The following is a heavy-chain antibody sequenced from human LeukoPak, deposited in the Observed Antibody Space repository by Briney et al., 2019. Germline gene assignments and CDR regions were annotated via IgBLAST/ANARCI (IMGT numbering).Heavy chain of an antibody. CDR3: ARDSSGWSKNY. V-gene: IGHV3-23*01. J-gene: IGHJ4*02. D-gene: IGHD6-19*01. Sequence: PGGSLRLSCAASGFTFNTDAMTWVRQAPGKGLLWVSAISGSGYDTYYDDSVKGRFTISRDNSKNMLYLQMHSLRVEDTAVYYCARDSSGWSKNYWGQGTLVTVSS. CDR2: ISGSGYDT. CDR1: GFTFNTDA.